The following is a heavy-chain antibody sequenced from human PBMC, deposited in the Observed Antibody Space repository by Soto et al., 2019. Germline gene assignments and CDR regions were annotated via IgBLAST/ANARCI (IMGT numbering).Heavy chain of an antibody. D-gene: IGHD6-13*01. V-gene: IGHV3-33*01. CDR3: ASSSSWYWYFDY. Sequence: QVQLVESGGGVVQPGRSLRLSCAASGFTFSSYGMHWVRQAPGEGLEWVAVIWYDGSNKYYADSVKGRFTISRDNSKNTLYLQMNSLRAEDTAVYYCASSSSWYWYFDYWGQGTLVTVSS. CDR1: GFTFSSYG. CDR2: IWYDGSNK. J-gene: IGHJ4*02.